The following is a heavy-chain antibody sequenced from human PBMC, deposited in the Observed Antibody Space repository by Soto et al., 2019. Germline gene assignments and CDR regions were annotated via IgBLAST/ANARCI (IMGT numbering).Heavy chain of an antibody. D-gene: IGHD4-17*01. CDR1: GGSISSGGYS. CDR3: ARDYGDYFDD. Sequence: SETLSLTCAVSGGSISSGGYSWSWIRQPPGKGLEWIGYIYHSVSTYYNPSLKSRVTISVDRSKNQFSLKLSSVTAADTAVYYCARDYGDYFDDWGQGTQVTVSS. V-gene: IGHV4-30-2*01. J-gene: IGHJ4*02. CDR2: IYHSVST.